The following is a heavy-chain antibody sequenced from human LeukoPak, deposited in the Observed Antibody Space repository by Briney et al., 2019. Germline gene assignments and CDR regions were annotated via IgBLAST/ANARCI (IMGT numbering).Heavy chain of an antibody. J-gene: IGHJ4*02. CDR1: GFTFNDYG. V-gene: IGHV3-20*04. Sequence: AGSLRLSCAASGFTFNDYGMSWVRQAPGKGLEWVSGINWNGGSTGYADSVKGRFTISRDNAKNSLYLQMNSLRAEDTALYYCARNFGGGDSSGPYYWGQGTLVTVSS. CDR2: INWNGGST. D-gene: IGHD3-22*01. CDR3: ARNFGGGDSSGPYY.